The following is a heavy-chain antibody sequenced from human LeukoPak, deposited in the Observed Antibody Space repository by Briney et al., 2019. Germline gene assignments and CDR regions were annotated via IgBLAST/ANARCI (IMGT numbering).Heavy chain of an antibody. D-gene: IGHD6-13*01. CDR2: ISSTSPPIV. CDR1: GFTFSAYC. Sequence: GGFLRLSCAASGFTFSAYCINWFRQVPGRGLEWIAYISSTSPPIVYYADSVKGRFTISRDNAKNSLYLQMNGLRAEDTAVYYCARDRVIAAAAPDAFDIWGQGTMVTVSS. V-gene: IGHV3-21*05. CDR3: ARDRVIAAAAPDAFDI. J-gene: IGHJ3*02.